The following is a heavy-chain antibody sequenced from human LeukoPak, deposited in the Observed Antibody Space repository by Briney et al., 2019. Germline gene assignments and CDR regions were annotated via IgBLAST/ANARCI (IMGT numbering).Heavy chain of an antibody. Sequence: PGRSLRLSCAASGFTFEDYAMHWVRQAPGRGLEWVSGISWDSRSKTYADSVKGRFTISRDNAKNSLYLQMNSLRGEDTALYYCAKEPSGNYYMDVWGKGTTVTVSS. CDR1: GFTFEDYA. CDR2: ISWDSRSK. V-gene: IGHV3-9*01. J-gene: IGHJ6*03. CDR3: AKEPSGNYYMDV.